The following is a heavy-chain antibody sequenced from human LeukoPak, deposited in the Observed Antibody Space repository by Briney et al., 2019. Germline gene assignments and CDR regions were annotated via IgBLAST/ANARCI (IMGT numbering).Heavy chain of an antibody. CDR3: ARDRGDYCDSSGPFDY. D-gene: IGHD3-22*01. J-gene: IGHJ4*02. Sequence: ASVKVSCKASGYTFTGYYMHWVRQAPGQGLEWMGWINPNSGGTNYAQKFKGRVTMTRDTSISTAYMELSRLRSDDTAVYYCARDRGDYCDSSGPFDYWGQGTLVTVSS. V-gene: IGHV1-2*02. CDR2: INPNSGGT. CDR1: GYTFTGYY.